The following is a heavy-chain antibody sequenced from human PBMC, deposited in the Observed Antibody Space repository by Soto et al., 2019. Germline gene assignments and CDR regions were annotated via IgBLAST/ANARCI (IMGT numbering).Heavy chain of an antibody. CDR3: ARAPLSDSSGYVDYYYGMDV. D-gene: IGHD3-22*01. Sequence: QVQLVQSGAEVKKPGSSVKVPCKASGGTFSSYAISWVRQAPGQGLEWMGGIIPIFGTANYAQKFQGRVTITADVSTSTAYMELSSLRSEDTAVYYCARAPLSDSSGYVDYYYGMDVWGQGTTVTVSS. V-gene: IGHV1-69*01. CDR1: GGTFSSYA. J-gene: IGHJ6*02. CDR2: IIPIFGTA.